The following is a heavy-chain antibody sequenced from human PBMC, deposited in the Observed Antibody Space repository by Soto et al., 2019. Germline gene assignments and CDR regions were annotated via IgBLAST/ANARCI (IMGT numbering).Heavy chain of an antibody. CDR3: AKIPGQLALLGLFDY. J-gene: IGHJ4*02. CDR1: GFTFSSYA. Sequence: RRLSCAASGFTFSSYAMSWVRQAPGKGLEWVSAISGSGGSTYYADSVKGRFTISRDNSKNTLYLQMNSLRAEDTAVYYCAKIPGQLALLGLFDYWGQGTMVTVSS. D-gene: IGHD6-6*01. V-gene: IGHV3-23*01. CDR2: ISGSGGST.